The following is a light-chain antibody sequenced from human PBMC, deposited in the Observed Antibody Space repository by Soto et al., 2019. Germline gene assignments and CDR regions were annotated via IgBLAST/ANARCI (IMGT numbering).Light chain of an antibody. CDR1: SSDIGAYNY. Sequence: QSVLTQPASVSGSPGQSITISCTGSSSDIGAYNYVSWYQQHPGKAPKLMIYDVSNRPSGVSYRFSGSKSGSTASLTISGLQVEDEADYYCCSYTISRIRVFGGGTKLTVL. CDR3: CSYTISRIRV. CDR2: DVS. J-gene: IGLJ3*02. V-gene: IGLV2-14*01.